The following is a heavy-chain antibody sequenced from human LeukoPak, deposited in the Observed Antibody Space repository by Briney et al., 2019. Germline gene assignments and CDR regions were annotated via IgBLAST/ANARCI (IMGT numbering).Heavy chain of an antibody. CDR3: ARGGYSGYPFDY. CDR2: ISYDGNNK. Sequence: PGRSLRLSRAASGFTFSSYAMHWVRQAPGKGLEWVAVISYDGNNKYYADSVKGRFTISRDNSKNTLYLQMNSLRAEDTAVYYCARGGYSGYPFDYWGQGTLVTVSS. J-gene: IGHJ4*02. CDR1: GFTFSSYA. V-gene: IGHV3-30*14. D-gene: IGHD5-12*01.